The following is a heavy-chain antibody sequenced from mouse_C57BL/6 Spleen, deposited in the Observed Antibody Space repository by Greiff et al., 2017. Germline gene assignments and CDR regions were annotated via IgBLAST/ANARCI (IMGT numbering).Heavy chain of an antibody. V-gene: IGHV1-64*01. CDR3: ARARVAHWYCDV. D-gene: IGHD1-1*01. J-gene: IGHJ1*03. Sequence: QVQLQQPGAELVKPGASVKLSCKASGYTFTSYWMHWVTQRPGQGLEWIGMIHPSSGSTNYNAQFKSTATLTVSTSSSTAYMQLRSLTAEDSAVYYWARARVAHWYCDVWGTGTTVTVSS. CDR2: IHPSSGST. CDR1: GYTFTSYW.